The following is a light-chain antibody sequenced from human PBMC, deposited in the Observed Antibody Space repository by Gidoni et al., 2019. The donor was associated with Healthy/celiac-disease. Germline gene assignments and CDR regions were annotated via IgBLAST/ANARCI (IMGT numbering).Light chain of an antibody. J-gene: IGKJ1*01. CDR1: QGISTY. CDR3: QQNYTTPGT. CDR2: LAS. V-gene: IGKV1-39*01. Sequence: DIQMTQSPSSLPASVGDRVTITCRASQGISTYLNWYQQKPGKAPKLLIYLASSLQSGVPSRFSGSGSGTDFTLTISSLQPEDSATYYCQQNYTTPGTFGQGTKVEIK.